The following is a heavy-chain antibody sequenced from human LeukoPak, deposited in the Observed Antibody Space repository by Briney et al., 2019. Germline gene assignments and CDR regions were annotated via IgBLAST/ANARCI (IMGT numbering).Heavy chain of an antibody. Sequence: GASVKVSCKASGYTFTGYYIHWVRQAPGQGLEWMGWINPNSGGTNYAQKFQGRVTMTRDTSISTAYMELRGLRYDDTAVYYCARYDSSGYYNDYWGQGTLVTIYS. V-gene: IGHV1-2*02. J-gene: IGHJ4*02. CDR1: GYTFTGYY. CDR2: INPNSGGT. CDR3: ARYDSSGYYNDY. D-gene: IGHD3-22*01.